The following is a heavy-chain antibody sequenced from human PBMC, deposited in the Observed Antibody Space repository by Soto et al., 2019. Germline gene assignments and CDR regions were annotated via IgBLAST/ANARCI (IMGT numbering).Heavy chain of an antibody. CDR2: ISSDSRYI. Sequence: EVQLVESGGGLVQPGGSLRLSCAASGFTLSNYAVNWVRQAPGKGLEWVSYISSDSRYIYYGDSVKGRFTISRDNARNSVYLQMNSLRDEDTAVYYCARIKLVEFFFLNVDVYDMAVWGQGTPVTVSS. CDR3: ARIKLVEFFFLNVDVYDMAV. V-gene: IGHV3-48*02. D-gene: IGHD3-16*01. J-gene: IGHJ6*02. CDR1: GFTLSNYA.